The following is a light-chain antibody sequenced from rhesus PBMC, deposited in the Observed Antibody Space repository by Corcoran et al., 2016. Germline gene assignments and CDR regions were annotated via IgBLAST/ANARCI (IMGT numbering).Light chain of an antibody. CDR1: QSVSSY. CDR2: GAS. J-gene: IGKJ4*01. V-gene: IGKV3S9*01. Sequence: EIVMTQSPATLSLSPGERATLSCRASQSVSSYVAWYQQKPEQAPRLLIYGASSWATGIPYRFSGSGSGTDFTRSISSLEPEDVGVYYCQQYNNWNTFGGGTKVEIK. CDR3: QQYNNWNT.